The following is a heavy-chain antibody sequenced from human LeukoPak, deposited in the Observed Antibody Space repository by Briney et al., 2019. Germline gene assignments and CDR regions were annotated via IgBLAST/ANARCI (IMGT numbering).Heavy chain of an antibody. CDR3: TTSGSYYRYIFDY. CDR2: IKSKTDGGTT. J-gene: IGHJ4*02. D-gene: IGHD1-26*01. V-gene: IGHV3-15*01. CDR1: GFTFSNAW. Sequence: PGGSLRLSCAASGFTFSNAWMSWVRQAPGKGLEWVGRIKSKTDGGTTDYAAPVKGRFTISRDDSKNTLYLQMNSLKTEDTAVYYCTTSGSYYRYIFDYWGQGTLVTVSS.